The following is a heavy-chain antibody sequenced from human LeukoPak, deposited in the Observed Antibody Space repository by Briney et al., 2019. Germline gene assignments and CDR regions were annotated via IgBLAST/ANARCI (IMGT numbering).Heavy chain of an antibody. V-gene: IGHV1-2*02. J-gene: IGHJ5*02. CDR3: ARADRLDGGPYLIGP. Sequence: ASVRLSYTTSGYSVSDYDMHWLPQSPRHRVEWRGWLNPNSGGTSSAQKFQGRVTMTRDTSITTVYMEVNWLTSDDTAIYYCARADRLDGGPYLIGPWGQGTLVTVSS. CDR1: GYSVSDYD. CDR2: LNPNSGGT. D-gene: IGHD2-21*01.